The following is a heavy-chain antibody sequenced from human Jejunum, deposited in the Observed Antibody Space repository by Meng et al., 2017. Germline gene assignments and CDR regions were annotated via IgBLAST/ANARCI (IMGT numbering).Heavy chain of an antibody. CDR2: TYYSSKYYN. V-gene: IGHV6-1*01. CDR1: GYSVSCNSAA. J-gene: IGHJ4*02. D-gene: IGHD3-10*02. Sequence: QAHPPSPRHAPVRPPHTLQPTSASSGYSVSCNSAAWNWIRQSPSRGLEWLARTYYSSKYYNDYALSVKSRIIIHPDTSKNQFSLQLNSVTPEDTAIYYCARDWGDVRGGFDFWGQGTLVTVAS. CDR3: ARDWGDVRGGFDF.